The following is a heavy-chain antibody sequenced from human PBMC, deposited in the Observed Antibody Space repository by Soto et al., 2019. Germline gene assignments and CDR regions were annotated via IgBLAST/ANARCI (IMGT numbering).Heavy chain of an antibody. V-gene: IGHV3-30*03. CDR2: ISYDGSNK. D-gene: IGHD4-17*01. CDR3: AATPDYDDYGVFDY. J-gene: IGHJ4*02. CDR1: GFTFSSYG. Sequence: QVQLVESGGGVVQPGRSLRLSCAASGFTFSSYGMHWVRQAPGKGLEWVAVISYDGSNKYYADSVKGRFTISRDNSKNTLYLQMNSLRDEDTAVYYCAATPDYDDYGVFDYWGQGTLVTVSS.